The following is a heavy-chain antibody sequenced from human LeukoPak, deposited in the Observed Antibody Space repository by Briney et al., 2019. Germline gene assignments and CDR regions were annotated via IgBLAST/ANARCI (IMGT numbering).Heavy chain of an antibody. CDR3: ARHQGIVAVDYDY. Sequence: PSETLSLTCTVSGYSISSGSYRGWIRQPPRKGLEWIGSIYHSGSTYYNPSLKSRVTISVDTSKNQFSLKLSSVTAADTAVYYCARHQGIVAVDYDYWGQGTLVTVSS. CDR2: IYHSGST. D-gene: IGHD1-26*01. CDR1: GYSISSGSY. V-gene: IGHV4-38-2*02. J-gene: IGHJ4*02.